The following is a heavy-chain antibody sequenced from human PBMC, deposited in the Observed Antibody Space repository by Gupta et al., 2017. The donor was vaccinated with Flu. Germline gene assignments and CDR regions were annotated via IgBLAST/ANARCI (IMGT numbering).Heavy chain of an antibody. J-gene: IGHJ4*02. CDR3: ARDHDYYGAGDYFDY. V-gene: IGHV3-33*02. Sequence: QVQLVESGGGVVQPGMSLRLSCAASGFTFSSHGMHWARRAPGKGLEWVAAIRFDGRNKYYSESAKGRFTIARDKDTLFLQMDSLRVEDTAVYYCARDHDYYGAGDYFDYWGQGTLVTVSS. CDR1: GFTFSSHG. CDR2: IRFDGRNK. D-gene: IGHD3-10*01.